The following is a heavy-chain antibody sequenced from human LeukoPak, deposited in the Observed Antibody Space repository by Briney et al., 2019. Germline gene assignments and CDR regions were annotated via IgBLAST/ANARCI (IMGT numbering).Heavy chain of an antibody. CDR1: GASISAYH. CDR2: IYSSGRT. CDR3: ARTPHHYYYYDSSGFYFDY. V-gene: IGHV4-4*07. J-gene: IGHJ4*02. D-gene: IGHD3-22*01. Sequence: SETLSLTCSVSGASISAYHWSWIRQPAGKGLEWIGRIYSSGRTNYIPSLKSRLTMSVDTSKNQFSLKLSSVTAADTAVYYCARTPHHYYYYDSSGFYFDYWGQGTLVTVSS.